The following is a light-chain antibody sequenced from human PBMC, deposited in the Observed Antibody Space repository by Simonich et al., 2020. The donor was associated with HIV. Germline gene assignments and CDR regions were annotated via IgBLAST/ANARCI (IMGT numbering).Light chain of an antibody. CDR1: QSIISNW. CDR2: KAS. V-gene: IGKV1-5*03. CDR3: QQYNIFSWT. J-gene: IGKJ1*01. Sequence: DIHLTQSPATLSASVGYRVTITCRASQSIISNWLTWYQQKPGKAPKLLIYKASNLETGVPSRFSGSGSGTEFTLTISSLQPNDSATYYCQQYNIFSWTFGQGTKVEIK.